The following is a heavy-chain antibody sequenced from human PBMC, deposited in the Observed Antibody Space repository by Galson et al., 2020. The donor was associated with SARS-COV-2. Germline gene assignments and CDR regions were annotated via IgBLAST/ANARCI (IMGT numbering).Heavy chain of an antibody. J-gene: IGHJ6*03. CDR3: AKDPIDCSSTSCYDYYYYYYMDV. CDR2: IWYDGSNK. V-gene: IGHV3-33*06. CDR1: GFTFSSYG. D-gene: IGHD2-2*01. Sequence: GGSLRLSCAASGFTFSSYGMHWVRQAPGKGLEWVAVIWYDGSNKYYADSVKGRFTISRDNSKNTLYLQMNSLRAEDTAVYYCAKDPIDCSSTSCYDYYYYYYMDVWGKGTTVTVSS.